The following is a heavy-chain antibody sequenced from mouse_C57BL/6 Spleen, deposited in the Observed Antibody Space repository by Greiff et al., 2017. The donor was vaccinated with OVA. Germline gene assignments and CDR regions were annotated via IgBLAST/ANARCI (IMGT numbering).Heavy chain of an antibody. D-gene: IGHD1-1*01. CDR1: GYSFTGYF. J-gene: IGHJ2*01. Sequence: EVQLQQSGPELVKPGDSVKISCKASGYSFTGYFMNWVMQSHGKSLEWIGRINPYNGDTFYNQKFKGKATLTVDKSSSTAHMELRSLTSEDSAVDYCARQGTTVYFDYWGQGTTLTVSS. CDR2: INPYNGDT. CDR3: ARQGTTVYFDY. V-gene: IGHV1-20*01.